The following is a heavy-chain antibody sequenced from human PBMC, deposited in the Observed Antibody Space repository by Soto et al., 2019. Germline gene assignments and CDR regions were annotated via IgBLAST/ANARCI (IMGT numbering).Heavy chain of an antibody. Sequence: GSGPTLVNPTQTLTLTCTFSGFSLTSGVGVGWIRQPPGKALEWLTFIYWDDDKRYSPSLKSRLTITKDTSKNQVVLTMTNMDPVDTATYYCARLVAAGITYYFDSWGQGTLVTVSS. CDR1: GFSLTSGVG. V-gene: IGHV2-5*02. D-gene: IGHD2-21*01. CDR2: IYWDDDK. J-gene: IGHJ4*02. CDR3: ARLVAAGITYYFDS.